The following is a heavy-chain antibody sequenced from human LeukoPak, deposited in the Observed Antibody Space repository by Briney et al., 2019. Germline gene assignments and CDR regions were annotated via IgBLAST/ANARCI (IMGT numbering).Heavy chain of an antibody. CDR3: ARGSYYDSGGYYV. CDR2: ISSSGSTI. CDR1: GFTFSNYY. Sequence: KPGGSLRLSCAGSGFTFSNYYMSWIRQAPGEGLEWISYISSSGSTIYYADSVKGRFTISRDNAKKSLYLQMNSLRAEDTAVYYCARGSYYDSGGYYVWGQGTLVTVSS. V-gene: IGHV3-11*01. J-gene: IGHJ4*02. D-gene: IGHD3-22*01.